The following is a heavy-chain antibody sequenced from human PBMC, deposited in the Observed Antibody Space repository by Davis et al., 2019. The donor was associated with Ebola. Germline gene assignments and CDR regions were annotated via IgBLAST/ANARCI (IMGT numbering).Heavy chain of an antibody. Sequence: GGSLRLSCKGSGYSFPSYWLAWVRHMPGKGLEWMGTIYPGDSDTRYSPSFEGQVTISADTSISTAYLQWSSLKASDTAIYYCARSCRNDWFIWGIVGYGMDVWGKGTTVTVSS. V-gene: IGHV5-51*01. D-gene: IGHD3-9*01. CDR2: IYPGDSDT. J-gene: IGHJ6*04. CDR3: ARSCRNDWFIWGIVGYGMDV. CDR1: GYSFPSYW.